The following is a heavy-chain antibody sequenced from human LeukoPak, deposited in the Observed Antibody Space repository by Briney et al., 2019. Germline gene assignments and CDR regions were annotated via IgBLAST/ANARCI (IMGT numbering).Heavy chain of an antibody. CDR1: GFAFSSYA. Sequence: GGSLRLSCAASGFAFSSYAMSWVRQAPGKGLEWVSAISGSGGTTYYADSVKGRFTISRDNSKNTLYLQMNSLRAEDTAVYYCARDSGTTGEVKFDPWGQGTLVTVSS. D-gene: IGHD3-10*01. CDR2: ISGSGGTT. J-gene: IGHJ5*02. V-gene: IGHV3-23*01. CDR3: ARDSGTTGEVKFDP.